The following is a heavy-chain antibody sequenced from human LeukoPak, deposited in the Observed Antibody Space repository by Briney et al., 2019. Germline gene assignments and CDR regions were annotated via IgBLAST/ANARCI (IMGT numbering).Heavy chain of an antibody. J-gene: IGHJ4*02. CDR2: ISAFNGNT. Sequence: ASVKVSCTASGYIFTSYGVSWVRQAPGQGLEWMGWISAFNGNTNYAQKFRGRVTMTTEASTSTAYMELRSLRSDDTAFYYCAREPGLARSTFFDYWGQGTLVTVPT. V-gene: IGHV1-18*01. CDR1: GYIFTSYG. CDR3: AREPGLARSTFFDY. D-gene: IGHD3-16*01.